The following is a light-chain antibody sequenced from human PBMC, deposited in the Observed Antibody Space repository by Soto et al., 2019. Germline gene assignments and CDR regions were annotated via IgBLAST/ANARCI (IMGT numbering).Light chain of an antibody. CDR2: KAS. CDR1: QSISSW. Sequence: DLQMTQSPSTLSASVGDRVTITCRASQSISSWLAWYQQKPGKAPNLLIYKASSLESGVPSRFSGSGSGTEFTLTISSLQPDDFATYYCQQYSTFGQGTKVEIK. CDR3: QQYST. J-gene: IGKJ1*01. V-gene: IGKV1-5*03.